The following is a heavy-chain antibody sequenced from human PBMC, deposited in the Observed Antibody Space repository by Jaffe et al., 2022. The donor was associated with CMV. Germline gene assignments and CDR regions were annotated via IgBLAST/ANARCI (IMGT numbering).Heavy chain of an antibody. CDR2: INHSGST. CDR3: ARGRAYRVVTGRFLAEYFQH. J-gene: IGHJ1*01. CDR1: GGSFSGYY. Sequence: QVQLQQWGAGLLKPSETLSLTCAVYGGSFSGYYWSWIRQPPGKGLEWIGEINHSGSTNYNPSLKSRVTISVDTSKNQFSLKLSSVTAADTAVYYCARGRAYRVVTGRFLAEYFQHWGQGTLVTVSS. V-gene: IGHV4-34*01. D-gene: IGHD2-21*02.